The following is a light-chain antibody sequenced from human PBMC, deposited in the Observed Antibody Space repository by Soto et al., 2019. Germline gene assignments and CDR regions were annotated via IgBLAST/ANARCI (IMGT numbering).Light chain of an antibody. V-gene: IGKV3-20*01. CDR2: DTF. Sequence: EIVLTQSPGPLSLSPGERVTLSCRASLTVSSSYFGWFQQRPGQAPRLLIYDTFYRATGIPDRFSASGSGTDFTLTISRLEPEDFAVYYCHQYSGPPYTVGEGTKLEI. CDR1: LTVSSSY. J-gene: IGKJ2*01. CDR3: HQYSGPPYT.